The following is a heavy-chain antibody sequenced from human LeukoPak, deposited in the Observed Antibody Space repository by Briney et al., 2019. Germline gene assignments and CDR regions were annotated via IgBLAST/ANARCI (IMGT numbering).Heavy chain of an antibody. D-gene: IGHD2-15*01. V-gene: IGHV3-30*18. CDR3: AKDLVVVAATRSDFDY. CDR1: GFTFSNYG. J-gene: IGHJ4*02. Sequence: GGSLRLSCAASGFTFSNYGMHWVRQAPGKGLEWVAVISYDGSNKYYADSVKGRFTISRDNSKNTLYLQMNSLRAEDTAVYYCAKDLVVVAATRSDFDYWGQETLVTVSS. CDR2: ISYDGSNK.